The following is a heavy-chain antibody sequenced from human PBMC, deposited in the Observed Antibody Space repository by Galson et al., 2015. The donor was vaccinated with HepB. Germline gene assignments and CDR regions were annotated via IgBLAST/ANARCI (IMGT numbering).Heavy chain of an antibody. V-gene: IGHV3-23*01. CDR3: AKGGSSWYYFDY. Sequence: SLRLSCAASEFTFTSYAMYWVRQAPGKGLEWVSAISSSGDRTYYADSVQGRFAISRDNSKNTLYLQMNSLRAGDTAIYFCAKGGSSWYYFDYWGQGTLVTVSS. CDR1: EFTFTSYA. J-gene: IGHJ4*02. CDR2: ISSSGDRT. D-gene: IGHD6-13*01.